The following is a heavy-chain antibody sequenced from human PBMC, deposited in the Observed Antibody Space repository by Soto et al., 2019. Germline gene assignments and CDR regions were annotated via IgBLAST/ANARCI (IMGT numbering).Heavy chain of an antibody. D-gene: IGHD1-1*01. Sequence: ASVKVSCKASGYTFSDYYIHWVRQAPGQGLEWMGWINPNSGGTKYAPKFQGGVTMTRDTSITTAYMELSRLRSGDTAVYYCAKEPATAKPEGVDFWGQGTLVTVSS. CDR1: GYTFSDYY. J-gene: IGHJ4*02. CDR3: AKEPATAKPEGVDF. CDR2: INPNSGGT. V-gene: IGHV1-2*02.